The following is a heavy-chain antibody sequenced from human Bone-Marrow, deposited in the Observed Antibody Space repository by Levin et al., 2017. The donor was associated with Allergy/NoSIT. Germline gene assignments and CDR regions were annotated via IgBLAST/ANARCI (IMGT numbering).Heavy chain of an antibody. CDR2: IIHGDNT. J-gene: IGHJ4*02. CDR1: GFTFSSYA. Sequence: PGGSLRLSCAASGFTFSSYAMSWVRQAPGQGLEWVSSIIHGDNTYYADAVGGRFTVSRDNSKNTLYLEMGSLRAEDTAVYYCAKFSFVYGGNYFDYWGQGTLVTVSS. CDR3: AKFSFVYGGNYFDY. V-gene: IGHV3-23*01. D-gene: IGHD2/OR15-2a*01.